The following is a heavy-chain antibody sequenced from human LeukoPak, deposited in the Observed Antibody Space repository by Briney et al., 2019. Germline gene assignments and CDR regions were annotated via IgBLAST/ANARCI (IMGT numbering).Heavy chain of an antibody. J-gene: IGHJ4*02. CDR3: ARDPLRSYYGSGSPPDY. CDR1: GFSFSSYG. D-gene: IGHD3-10*01. CDR2: IWHDGSNK. V-gene: IGHV3-33*01. Sequence: PGGSLRLSCEASGFSFSSYGLHSVRQAPGKGLEWVALIWHDGSNKYYADSVKGRFTISRDNSKNTLHLQMNSLRAEDTAVYYRARDPLRSYYGSGSPPDYWGQGTLVTVSS.